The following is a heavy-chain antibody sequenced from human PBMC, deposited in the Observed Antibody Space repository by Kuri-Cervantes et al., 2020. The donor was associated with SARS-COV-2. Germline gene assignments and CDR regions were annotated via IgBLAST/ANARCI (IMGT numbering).Heavy chain of an antibody. D-gene: IGHD4-23*01. CDR1: GGSISSSSYY. CDR2: IYYSGST. Sequence: SETLSLTCTVSGGSISSSSYYWGWIRQPPGKGLEWIGSIYYSGSTYYNPSLKSRVTISVDTSKNQFSLKLSSVTAADTAVYYCARGRRLRWLSGYYYYYYMDVWGKGTTVTVSS. V-gene: IGHV4-39*07. CDR3: ARGRRLRWLSGYYYYYYMDV. J-gene: IGHJ6*03.